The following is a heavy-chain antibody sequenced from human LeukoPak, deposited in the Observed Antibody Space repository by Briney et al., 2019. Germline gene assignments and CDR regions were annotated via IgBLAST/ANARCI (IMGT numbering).Heavy chain of an antibody. D-gene: IGHD3-16*02. CDR2: IKDDGSGQ. CDR1: GFTFGAYW. V-gene: IGHV3-7*01. Sequence: GGSLRLPCAASGFTFGAYWMSWFRQAPGKGPEWVASIKDDGSGQFYVDSLEGRFTISRDNAKNTLYPQMDTMRVEDTAVYYCARHIVGEQNFDYWSQGTLVTVSS. J-gene: IGHJ4*02. CDR3: ARHIVGEQNFDY.